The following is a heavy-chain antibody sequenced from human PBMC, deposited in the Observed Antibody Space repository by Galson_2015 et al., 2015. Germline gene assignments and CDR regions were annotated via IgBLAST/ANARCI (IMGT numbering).Heavy chain of an antibody. D-gene: IGHD6-13*01. CDR3: AREEAAAGYFYYYMDV. CDR1: GFTFSSYA. J-gene: IGHJ6*03. CDR2: ISGSGGST. V-gene: IGHV3-23*01. Sequence: SLRLSCAASGFTFSSYAMSWVRQAPGKGLEWVSAISGSGGSTYYADSVKGRFTISRDNSKNTLYLQMNSLRAEDTAVYYCAREEAAAGYFYYYMDVWGKGTTVTVSS.